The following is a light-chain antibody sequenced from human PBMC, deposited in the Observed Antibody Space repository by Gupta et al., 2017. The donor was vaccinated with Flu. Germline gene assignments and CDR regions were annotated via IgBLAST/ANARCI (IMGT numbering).Light chain of an antibody. Sequence: VSTASSGSGAKIGSNKLNCYQHRPGTAPILLIYSNNKRLSGVPDRFSGSKYGTSASFTTSGLQAEDEAEYYCAAWDDSRNGWVFGGGNKGTV. J-gene: IGLJ3*02. V-gene: IGLV1-44*01. CDR3: AAWDDSRNGWV. CDR2: SNN. CDR1: GAKIGSNK.